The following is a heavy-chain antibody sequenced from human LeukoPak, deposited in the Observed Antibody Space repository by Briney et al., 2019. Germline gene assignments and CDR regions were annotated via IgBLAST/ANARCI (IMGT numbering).Heavy chain of an antibody. D-gene: IGHD1-7*01. Sequence: GGSLRLSCAASGFTFSIYWMTWVRQAPGKGLEWVANIKQDGSEKYYVDSVKGRFTISRDNAKNSLYLQMNSLRAEDTAVYYCARSVLTGTDYFDYWGQGTLVTVSS. J-gene: IGHJ4*02. V-gene: IGHV3-7*01. CDR3: ARSVLTGTDYFDY. CDR2: IKQDGSEK. CDR1: GFTFSIYW.